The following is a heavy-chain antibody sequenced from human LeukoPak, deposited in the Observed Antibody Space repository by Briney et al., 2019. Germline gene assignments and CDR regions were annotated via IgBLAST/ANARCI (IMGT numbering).Heavy chain of an antibody. Sequence: GASVKVSCKTSGGTFNNSAISWVRQAPGQGLEWLGGIMPLFGTAGYAQKFQGRVTITKDESTRTVYLELTSLTSDDTAVYYCARDGRRYSGSYYAFDYWGQGTLVTVSS. CDR3: ARDGRRYSGSYYAFDY. J-gene: IGHJ4*02. CDR2: IMPLFGTA. CDR1: GGTFNNSA. V-gene: IGHV1-69*05. D-gene: IGHD1-26*01.